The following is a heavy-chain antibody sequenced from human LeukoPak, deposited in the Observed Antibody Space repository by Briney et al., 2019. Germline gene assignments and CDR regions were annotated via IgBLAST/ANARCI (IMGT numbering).Heavy chain of an antibody. Sequence: PSETLSLTCAVYGGSFSGYYWSWIRQPAGKGLEWIGRIYTSGSTNYNPSLKSRVTMSVDTSKNQFSLKLSSVTAADTAVYYCALVHFYCSSTSCYYWFDPWGQGTLVTVSS. CDR1: GGSFSGYY. J-gene: IGHJ5*02. CDR3: ALVHFYCSSTSCYYWFDP. D-gene: IGHD2-2*01. V-gene: IGHV4-59*10. CDR2: IYTSGST.